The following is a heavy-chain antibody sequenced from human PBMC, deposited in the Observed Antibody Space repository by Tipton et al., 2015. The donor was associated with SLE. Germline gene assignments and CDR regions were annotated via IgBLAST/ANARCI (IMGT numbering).Heavy chain of an antibody. CDR1: VFTFSSYG. V-gene: IGHV3-30*02. CDR3: AKTAGAKGPPYYFDC. CDR2: IRYDGSNN. Sequence: SLRLSCAASVFTFSSYGMYWVRQAPGKGLEWVAFIRYDGSNNDYADSVKGRFTISRDNSKNTLYLQMNSLRAEDTAVYYCAKTAGAKGPPYYFDCWGQGTLVTVSS. J-gene: IGHJ4*02. D-gene: IGHD1-26*01.